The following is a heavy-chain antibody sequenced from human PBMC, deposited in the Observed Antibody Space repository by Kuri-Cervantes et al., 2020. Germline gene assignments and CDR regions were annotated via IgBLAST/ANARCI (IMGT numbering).Heavy chain of an antibody. CDR2: ISSSGSTI. V-gene: IGHV3-48*04. CDR1: GFTFSSSW. Sequence: GESLKISCAASGFTFSSSWMHWVCQAPEKGLEWVSYISSSGSTIYYADSVKGRFTISRDNAKNSLYLQMNSLRAEDTAVYYCARDRSDTAMVYFDYWGQGTLVTVSS. CDR3: ARDRSDTAMVYFDY. D-gene: IGHD5-18*01. J-gene: IGHJ4*02.